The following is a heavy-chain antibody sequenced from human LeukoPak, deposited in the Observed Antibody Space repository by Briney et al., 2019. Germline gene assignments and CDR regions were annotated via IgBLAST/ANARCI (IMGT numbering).Heavy chain of an antibody. CDR3: ARAHSRSWYGDNWFDP. Sequence: SETLSLTCTVSGGSISSYYWGWIRQPPGKGLEWIGSIYYSGSTYYNPSLKSRVTISVDTSKNQFSLKLSSVTAADTAVYYCARAHSRSWYGDNWFDPWGQGTLVTVSS. J-gene: IGHJ5*02. V-gene: IGHV4-39*07. CDR2: IYYSGST. CDR1: GGSISSYY. D-gene: IGHD6-13*01.